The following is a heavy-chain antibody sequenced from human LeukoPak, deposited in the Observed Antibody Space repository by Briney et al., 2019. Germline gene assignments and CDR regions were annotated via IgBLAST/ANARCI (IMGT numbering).Heavy chain of an antibody. CDR1: GGTISSYY. CDR3: ARVNCSSTSCYLFWFDP. J-gene: IGHJ5*02. V-gene: IGHV4-4*07. Sequence: KASETLSLTCTGSGGTISSYYWSWIRQPAGKGLEWIGRIYTSGSTNYNPSLKSRVTMSVDTSKNQFSLKLSSVTAADTAVYYCARVNCSSTSCYLFWFDPWGQGTLVTVSS. D-gene: IGHD2-2*01. CDR2: IYTSGST.